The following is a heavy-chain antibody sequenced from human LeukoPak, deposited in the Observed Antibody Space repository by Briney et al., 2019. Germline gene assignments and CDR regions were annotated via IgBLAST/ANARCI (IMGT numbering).Heavy chain of an antibody. CDR3: ARGPVGDYDDSGGYGPWFDP. CDR1: GYSFTAYY. D-gene: IGHD3-22*01. Sequence: ASVKVSCKASGYSFTAYYIHWVRQAPGQGLQWMGWINPNSGGTTHAQKFQGRVTMTRDTSISTAYMELTNLRPDDTAVYYCARGPVGDYDDSGGYGPWFDPWGQGTLVTVSS. V-gene: IGHV1-2*02. J-gene: IGHJ5*02. CDR2: INPNSGGT.